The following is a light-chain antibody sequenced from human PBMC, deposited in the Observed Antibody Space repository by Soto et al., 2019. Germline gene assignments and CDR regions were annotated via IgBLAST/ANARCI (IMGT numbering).Light chain of an antibody. CDR1: RSNIGSNP. CDR3: ATWDDGLYGPV. J-gene: IGLJ3*02. CDR2: RNN. Sequence: QSVLTQPPSASGTPGQRVTISCSGSRSNIGSNPVQWYLQLPGTAPKLLIYRNNERPSGVPDRFSGSKSGTSASLAISGLQSEDEADHHCATWDDGLYGPVFGGGTKLTVL. V-gene: IGLV1-44*01.